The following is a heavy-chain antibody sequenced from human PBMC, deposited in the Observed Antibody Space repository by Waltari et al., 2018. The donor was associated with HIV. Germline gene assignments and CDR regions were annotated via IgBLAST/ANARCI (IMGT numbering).Heavy chain of an antibody. J-gene: IGHJ6*02. D-gene: IGHD3-3*01. CDR2: INHSGST. Sequence: QVQLQQWGAGLLKPSETLSLTCAVYGGSFSGYYWRWIRQPPGKGLEWIGEINHSGSTNYNPSLKSRVTISVDTSKNQFSLKLSSVTAADTAVYYCAIGRITIFGVVTQRNYYGMDVWGQGTTVTVSS. V-gene: IGHV4-34*01. CDR1: GGSFSGYY. CDR3: AIGRITIFGVVTQRNYYGMDV.